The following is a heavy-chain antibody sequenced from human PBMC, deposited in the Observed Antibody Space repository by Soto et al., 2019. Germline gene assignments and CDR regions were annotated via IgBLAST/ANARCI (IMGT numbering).Heavy chain of an antibody. CDR3: AKDLLDTVTHEPNY. V-gene: IGHV3-30*18. Sequence: GGSLRLSCAASGFTFSSCGMHWVRQAPGKGLEWVAVISYDGSNKYYADSVKGRFTISRDNSKNTLYLQMNSLRAEDTAVYYCAKDLLDTVTHEPNYWGQGTLVTVSS. CDR2: ISYDGSNK. D-gene: IGHD4-17*01. CDR1: GFTFSSCG. J-gene: IGHJ4*02.